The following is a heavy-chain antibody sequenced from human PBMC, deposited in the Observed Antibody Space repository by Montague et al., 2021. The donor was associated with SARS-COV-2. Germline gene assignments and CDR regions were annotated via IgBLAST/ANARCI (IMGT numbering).Heavy chain of an antibody. J-gene: IGHJ4*02. CDR3: AGSRENYNILTGYPNYFDY. V-gene: IGHV4-59*01. CDR2: IYYSGST. D-gene: IGHD3-9*01. Sequence: SETLSLTCTVSGGSISSYYWNWIRQPPGKGLEWISNIYYSGSTNXXPSLKSRVTISVDTSKNQFSLKLSSVTAADTAVYYCAGSRENYNILTGYPNYFDYWGQGTLVTVSS. CDR1: GGSISSYY.